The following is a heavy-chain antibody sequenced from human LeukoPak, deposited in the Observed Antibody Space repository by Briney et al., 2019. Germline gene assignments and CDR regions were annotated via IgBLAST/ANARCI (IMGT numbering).Heavy chain of an antibody. Sequence: ASVKVSCKPAGYTFTTHGLSWVGQAPGQGLEWGGWINNNNGNTNYAQKLQGRVTMTTDTSTSTANMELRRLRSDETAVYYCARDTSGYNYYYYYMDVWGKGTTVTIPS. V-gene: IGHV1-18*01. CDR3: ARDTSGYNYYYYYMDV. D-gene: IGHD3-22*01. J-gene: IGHJ6*03. CDR2: INNNNGNT. CDR1: GYTFTTHG.